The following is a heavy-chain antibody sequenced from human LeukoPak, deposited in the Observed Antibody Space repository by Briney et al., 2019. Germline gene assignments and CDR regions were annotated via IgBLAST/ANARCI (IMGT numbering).Heavy chain of an antibody. CDR2: IYPGDSDT. J-gene: IGHJ3*02. CDR3: ARRFRGPDDAFDI. D-gene: IGHD3-10*01. V-gene: IGHV5-51*01. CDR1: GYSFTSYW. Sequence: GESLKISCTGSGYSFTSYWIGWVRQMPGKGLEWMGIIYPGDSDTRYSPSFQGQVTISADKSISTAYLQWSSLKASDTAMYYCARRFRGPDDAFDIWGQGTMVTVSS.